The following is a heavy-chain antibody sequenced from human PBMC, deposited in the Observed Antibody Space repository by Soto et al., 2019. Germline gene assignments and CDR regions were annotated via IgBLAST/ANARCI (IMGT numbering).Heavy chain of an antibody. CDR1: GDSLSGTYW. CDR3: ARHILVTGTRGFDF. J-gene: IGHJ4*02. D-gene: IGHD6-19*01. CDR2: ISYSGTT. Sequence: QVQLQESGPGLVKPSETLSRTCAVSGDSLSGTYWWSWVRQAPGGGLQWIGEISYSGTTHYDPSLMSRVTISMDKSRSEFSLTLISVTAADSASYYCARHILVTGTRGFDFWGQGILVTVSS. V-gene: IGHV4-4*02.